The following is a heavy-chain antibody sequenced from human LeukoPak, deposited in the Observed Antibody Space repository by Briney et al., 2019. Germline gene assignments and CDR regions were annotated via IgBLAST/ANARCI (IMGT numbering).Heavy chain of an antibody. CDR1: GYTFTGYY. V-gene: IGHV1-2*02. J-gene: IGHJ6*02. Sequence: ASVKVSCKASGYTFTGYYMHWVRQAPGQGLEWMGWIHLNSGGTKYAQKFQGRVTMTRDTSIGTAYMELSSLRSDDTAVYYCARVDYGDYSMDVWGQGTTVTVSS. D-gene: IGHD4-17*01. CDR2: IHLNSGGT. CDR3: ARVDYGDYSMDV.